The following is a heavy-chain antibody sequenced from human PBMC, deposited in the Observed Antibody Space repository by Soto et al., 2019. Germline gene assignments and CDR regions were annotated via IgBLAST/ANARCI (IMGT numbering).Heavy chain of an antibody. Sequence: VQLVQSGGEVRKPGASVTVSCRASGYTFTKYGISWVRQAPGQGLEWMGWISADNDNTNYAQNLQGRVTMTTDTSTSTAYMQLRSLRSDDTAVYFCARGTSGDDYGIFDFWGQGTLVTVSS. J-gene: IGHJ4*02. D-gene: IGHD5-12*01. V-gene: IGHV1-18*01. CDR1: GYTFTKYG. CDR3: ARGTSGDDYGIFDF. CDR2: ISADNDNT.